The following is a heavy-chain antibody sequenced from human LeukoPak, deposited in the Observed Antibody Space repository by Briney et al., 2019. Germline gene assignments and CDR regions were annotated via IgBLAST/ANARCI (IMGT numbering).Heavy chain of an antibody. CDR3: ARARYDILTGYYPNWFDP. D-gene: IGHD3-9*01. CDR1: GGSITSDF. V-gene: IGHV4-59*01. CDR2: MYHSGST. Sequence: PSETLSLTCTVSGGSITSDFWGWIRQSPGKGLEWIGYMYHSGSTNYNPSLLSRVTMSADTSKNQFSLKLSSVTAADTAVYYCARARYDILTGYYPNWFDPWGQGTLVTVSS. J-gene: IGHJ5*02.